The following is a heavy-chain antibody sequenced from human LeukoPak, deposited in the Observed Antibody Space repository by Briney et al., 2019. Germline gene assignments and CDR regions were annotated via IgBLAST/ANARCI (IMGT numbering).Heavy chain of an antibody. CDR2: IYTSGST. CDR3: ARSGGPSFYYYYYMDV. J-gene: IGHJ6*03. V-gene: IGHV4-4*07. Sequence: SETLTLTCTGSGGSISSYSRSWIRQPAGKGLEWIGRIYTSGSTNYNPSLKSRVTMSVDTSKNQFSLKLSSVTAADTAVYYCARSGGPSFYYYYYMDVWGKGTTVTVSS. CDR1: GGSISSYS. D-gene: IGHD3-10*01.